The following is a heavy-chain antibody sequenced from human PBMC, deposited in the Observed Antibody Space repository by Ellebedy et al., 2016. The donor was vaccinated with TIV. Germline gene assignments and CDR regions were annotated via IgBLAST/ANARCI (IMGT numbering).Heavy chain of an antibody. CDR3: ARLRGGYAHDAFDI. V-gene: IGHV5-51*01. CDR1: GYRFTSYW. CDR2: FYPGDSDT. J-gene: IGHJ3*02. D-gene: IGHD5-12*01. Sequence: PGGSLRLSCKASGYRFTSYWIAWVRQMPGKGLEWMGIFYPGDSDTRYSPSFQGHVTISADKSISTAYLHWSSLRASDTAMYYCARLRGGYAHDAFDIWGQGTMVTVSS.